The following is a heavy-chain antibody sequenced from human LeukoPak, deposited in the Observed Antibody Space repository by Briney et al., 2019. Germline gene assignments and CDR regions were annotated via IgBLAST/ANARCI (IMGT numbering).Heavy chain of an antibody. CDR2: INSDGSST. V-gene: IGHV3-74*01. J-gene: IGHJ4*02. CDR1: GFTFSSYG. Sequence: PGGSLRLSCAASGFTFSSYGMHWVRQAPGKGLVWVSRINSDGSSTSYADSVKGRFTISRDNAKNTLYLQMNSLRAEDTAVYYCAREYSSSWYDYFDYWGQGTLVTVSS. CDR3: AREYSSSWYDYFDY. D-gene: IGHD6-13*01.